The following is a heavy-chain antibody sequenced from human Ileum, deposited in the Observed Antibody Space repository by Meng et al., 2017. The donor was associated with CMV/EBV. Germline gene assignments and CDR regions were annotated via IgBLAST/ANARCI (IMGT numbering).Heavy chain of an antibody. CDR1: TFNDYA. CDR2: VTGSAGST. D-gene: IGHD1-26*01. V-gene: IGHV3-23*01. CDR3: AKALSGFIVGATGSYSFDY. Sequence: TFNDYAMSWVRQAPGKGLEWVSSVTGSAGSTYYADSVKGRFTISRDNSKNTLYLQMNSLRAEDTAVYYCAKALSGFIVGATGSYSFDYWGQGTLVTVSS. J-gene: IGHJ4*02.